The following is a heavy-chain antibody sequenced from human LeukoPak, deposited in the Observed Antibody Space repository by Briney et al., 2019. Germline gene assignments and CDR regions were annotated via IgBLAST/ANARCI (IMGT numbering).Heavy chain of an antibody. CDR3: ARDDDSSSPDY. Sequence: ASVKVSCKASGYTFTSYGISWVRQAPGQGLEWMGWISAYNGNTDYAQKLQGRVTMTTDTSTSTACMELRSLRSDDTAVYYCARDDDSSSPDYWGQGTLVTVSS. V-gene: IGHV1-18*01. CDR2: ISAYNGNT. D-gene: IGHD6-13*01. CDR1: GYTFTSYG. J-gene: IGHJ4*02.